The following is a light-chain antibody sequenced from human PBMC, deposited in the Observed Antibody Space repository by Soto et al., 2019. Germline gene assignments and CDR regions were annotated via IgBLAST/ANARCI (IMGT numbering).Light chain of an antibody. V-gene: IGKV1-9*01. J-gene: IGKJ5*01. CDR3: QQFKNYPIT. CDR1: EDISSY. Sequence: IQLSLSPSALSASVEDRVTFTCRASEDISSYLVWYQQKPGAAPKLLIYAASALHSGVPSRFSGSGSGTDFTLTISSLQPEDFAVYFCQQFKNYPITFGQGTRLEVK. CDR2: AAS.